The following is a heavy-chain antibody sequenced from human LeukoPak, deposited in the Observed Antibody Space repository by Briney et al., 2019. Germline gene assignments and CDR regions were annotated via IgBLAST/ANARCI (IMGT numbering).Heavy chain of an antibody. Sequence: SGGSLRLSCAASGFTFSNAWMSWVRQAPGKGLEWVGRIKSNTDGGTTDYAAPVKGRFTISRGDSKNTLYLQMNSLKTEDTAVYYCTTDLWELLYYYGMDVWGQGTTVTVSS. D-gene: IGHD1-26*01. V-gene: IGHV3-15*01. CDR2: IKSNTDGGTT. CDR3: TTDLWELLYYYGMDV. J-gene: IGHJ6*02. CDR1: GFTFSNAW.